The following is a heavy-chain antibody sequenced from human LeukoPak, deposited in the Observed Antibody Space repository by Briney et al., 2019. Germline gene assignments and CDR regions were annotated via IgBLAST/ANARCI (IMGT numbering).Heavy chain of an antibody. D-gene: IGHD2-15*01. J-gene: IGHJ6*03. CDR3: AKDQVVPNYYCMDV. V-gene: IGHV3-30*02. Sequence: GGSLRLSCAASGFIFSSYAMHWVRQAPGKGLEWVAFIRYDGNNRYYADSVKGRFTISRDNSKNTLYLQMNSLRVEDTAPYYCAKDQVVPNYYCMDVWGKGTTVTVSS. CDR2: IRYDGNNR. CDR1: GFIFSSYA.